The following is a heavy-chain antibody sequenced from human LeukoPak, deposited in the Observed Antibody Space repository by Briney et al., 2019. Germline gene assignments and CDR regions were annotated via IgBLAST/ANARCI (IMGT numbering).Heavy chain of an antibody. CDR3: ARERYCSSTSCYASFDY. V-gene: IGHV1-2*02. Sequence: ASVKVSCKASGYTFTGYYMHWVPQAPGQGLEWMGWINPNSGGTNYAQKLQGRVTMTRDTSISTAYKELSRLRSDDTAVYYCARERYCSSTSCYASFDYWGQGTLVTVSS. D-gene: IGHD2-2*01. J-gene: IGHJ4*02. CDR2: INPNSGGT. CDR1: GYTFTGYY.